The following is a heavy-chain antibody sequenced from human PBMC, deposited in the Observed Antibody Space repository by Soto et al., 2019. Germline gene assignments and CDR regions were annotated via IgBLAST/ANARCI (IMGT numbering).Heavy chain of an antibody. Sequence: EVQLLESGGGLVQPGGSLRLSCAASGFTFSSYAMSWVRQAPGKGLEWVSAISGSGGRTYYADSVKGRFTISRDNSKNTLESAIERLRAGGTGVIYCAALIVVVMYPDYWGQGTLVTVSS. CDR2: ISGSGGRT. J-gene: IGHJ4*02. D-gene: IGHD3-22*01. V-gene: IGHV3-23*01. CDR1: GFTFSSYA. CDR3: AALIVVVMYPDY.